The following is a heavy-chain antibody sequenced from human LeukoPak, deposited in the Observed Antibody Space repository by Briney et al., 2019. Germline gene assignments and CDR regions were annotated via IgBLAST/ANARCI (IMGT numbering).Heavy chain of an antibody. D-gene: IGHD5-24*01. V-gene: IGHV1-2*02. J-gene: IGHJ4*02. CDR2: INPNSGGT. CDR1: GYTFTGYY. Sequence: GASVKVSCKASGYTFTGYYMHWVRQAPGQGLEWMGWINPNSGGTNYAQKFQGRVTMTRDTSISTAYMELRRLGYDDTAVYYCARDTRSSYLQYYFDYWGQGTLVTVSS. CDR3: ARDTRSSYLQYYFDY.